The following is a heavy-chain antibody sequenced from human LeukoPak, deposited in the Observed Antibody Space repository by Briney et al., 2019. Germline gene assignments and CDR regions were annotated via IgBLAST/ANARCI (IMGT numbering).Heavy chain of an antibody. CDR1: GFTFSSDA. CDR2: ISGSGGST. CDR3: AKDLTDIVATYYMDV. V-gene: IGHV3-23*01. Sequence: GGSLRLSCAASGFTFSSDAMSWVRQAPGKGLEWVSAISGSGGSTYYADSVKGRFTISRDNSKNTLYLQMNSLGVEDTAMYYCAKDLTDIVATYYMDVWGKGTTVTISS. J-gene: IGHJ6*03. D-gene: IGHD5-12*01.